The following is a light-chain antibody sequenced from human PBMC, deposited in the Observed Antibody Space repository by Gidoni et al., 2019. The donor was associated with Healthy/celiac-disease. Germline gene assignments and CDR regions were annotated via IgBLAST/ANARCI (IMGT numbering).Light chain of an antibody. CDR1: QSISSY. Sequence: DIQMTQPPSSLSASVGDRVTITCRASQSISSYLNWYQQKPGKAPKLLIYAASSLQSGVPSRFSGSGSGTDFTLTISSLQPEDFATYYCQQSYSTPPTFXQXTKVEIK. V-gene: IGKV1-39*01. CDR2: AAS. CDR3: QQSYSTPPT. J-gene: IGKJ1*01.